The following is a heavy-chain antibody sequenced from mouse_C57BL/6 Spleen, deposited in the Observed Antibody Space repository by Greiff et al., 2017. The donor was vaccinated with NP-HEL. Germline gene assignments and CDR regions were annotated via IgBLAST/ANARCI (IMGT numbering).Heavy chain of an antibody. CDR3: ARKGDSSGFAWFAY. D-gene: IGHD3-2*02. Sequence: QVQLQQPGAELVKPGASVKLSCKASGYTFTSYWMQWVKQRPGQGLEWIGEIDPSDSYTNYNQKFKGKATLTVDTSSSPAYMQLSSLTSEDSAVYYCARKGDSSGFAWFAYWGQRTLVTVSA. V-gene: IGHV1-50*01. CDR1: GYTFTSYW. CDR2: IDPSDSYT. J-gene: IGHJ3*01.